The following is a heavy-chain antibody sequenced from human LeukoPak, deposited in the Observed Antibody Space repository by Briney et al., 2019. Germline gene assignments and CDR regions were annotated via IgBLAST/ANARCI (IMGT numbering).Heavy chain of an antibody. CDR2: ISYDGSNK. CDR3: AKGYSSSLDY. V-gene: IGHV3-30*18. J-gene: IGHJ4*02. CDR1: GFTFSSYC. D-gene: IGHD6-13*01. Sequence: GGSLRLSCAASGFTFSSYCMHWVRQAPGKGLEWVAVISYDGSNKYYADSVKGRFTISRDNSKNTLYLQMNSLRAEDTAVYYCAKGYSSSLDYWGQGTLVTVSS.